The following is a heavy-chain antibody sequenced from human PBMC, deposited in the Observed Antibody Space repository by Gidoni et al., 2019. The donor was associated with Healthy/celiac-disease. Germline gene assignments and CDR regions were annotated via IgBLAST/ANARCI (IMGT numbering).Heavy chain of an antibody. J-gene: IGHJ4*02. CDR2: IYYSGST. Sequence: QLQLQESGPGLVKPSETLSLTCTVSGGSISSSIYYWCWIRQPPGKGLEWIGSIYYSGSTYYNPSLKSRVTISVDTSKNQFSLKLSSVTAADTAVYYCARYQEVASYFDYWGQGTLVTVSS. V-gene: IGHV4-39*01. CDR3: ARYQEVASYFDY. CDR1: GGSISSSIYY. D-gene: IGHD5-12*01.